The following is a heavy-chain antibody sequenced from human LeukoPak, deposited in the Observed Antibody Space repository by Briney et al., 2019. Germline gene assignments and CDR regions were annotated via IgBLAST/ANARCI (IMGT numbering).Heavy chain of an antibody. V-gene: IGHV3-23*01. CDR3: ASGDTAMEYYYGMDV. J-gene: IGHJ6*02. D-gene: IGHD5-18*01. CDR2: ISGSGGST. Sequence: GGSLRLSCAASGFTFSSYAMSWVRQAPGKGLEWVSAISGSGGSTYYADSVKGRFTISRDNSKNTLYLQMNSLRAEDTAVYYCASGDTAMEYYYGMDVWGQGTTVTVSS. CDR1: GFTFSSYA.